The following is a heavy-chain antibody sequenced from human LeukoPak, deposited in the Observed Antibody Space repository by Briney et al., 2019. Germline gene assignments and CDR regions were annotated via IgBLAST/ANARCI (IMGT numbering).Heavy chain of an antibody. CDR2: FDPADGER. CDR3: ATVGANGSGSYTPYYYGMDV. Sequence: GASVKVSCKASGYTFTSYAMNWVRQAPGQGLEWMGGFDPADGERIYAQKFQGRVTVTEDTSTDTAYMELSSLRSEDTAVYFCATVGANGSGSYTPYYYGMDVWGQGTTVTVSS. V-gene: IGHV1-24*01. CDR1: GYTFTSYA. D-gene: IGHD3-10*01. J-gene: IGHJ6*02.